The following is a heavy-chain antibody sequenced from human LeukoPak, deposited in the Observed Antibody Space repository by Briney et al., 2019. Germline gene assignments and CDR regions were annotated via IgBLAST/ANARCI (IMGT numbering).Heavy chain of an antibody. Sequence: SVKVSCKASGGTFSSYAISWVRQAPGQGLEWMGRIIPILGIANYAQKFQGRVTITADKPTSTAYMELSSLRSEDTAVYYCARDRWGHDSSGYYYDYWGQGTLVTVSS. J-gene: IGHJ4*02. V-gene: IGHV1-69*04. CDR2: IIPILGIA. CDR1: GGTFSSYA. D-gene: IGHD3-22*01. CDR3: ARDRWGHDSSGYYYDY.